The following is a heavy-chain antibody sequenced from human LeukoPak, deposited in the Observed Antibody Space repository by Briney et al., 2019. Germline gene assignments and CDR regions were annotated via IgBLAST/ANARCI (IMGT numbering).Heavy chain of an antibody. CDR3: AKAHYDFWRADAFDI. D-gene: IGHD3-3*01. Sequence: GGSLRLSCAASGFTFSDYYMTWIRQAPGKGLEWVSYISSIGSTIYYADSVKGRFTISRDNSKNTLYLQMNSLRAEDTAVYYCAKAHYDFWRADAFDIWGQGTMVTVSS. CDR2: ISSIGSTI. V-gene: IGHV3-11*01. J-gene: IGHJ3*02. CDR1: GFTFSDYY.